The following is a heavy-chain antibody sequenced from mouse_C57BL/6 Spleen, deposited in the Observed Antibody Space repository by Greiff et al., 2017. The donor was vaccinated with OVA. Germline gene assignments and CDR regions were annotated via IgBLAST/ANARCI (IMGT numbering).Heavy chain of an antibody. Sequence: EVQLVESGGGLVKPGGSLKLSCAASGFTFSDYGMHWVRQAPEKGLEWVAYISSGSSTIYYADTVKGRFTISRDNAKNTLFLQMTSLRSEDTAMYYCARCLTGTWAMDYWGQGTSVTVSS. D-gene: IGHD4-1*01. CDR2: ISSGSSTI. CDR1: GFTFSDYG. V-gene: IGHV5-17*01. CDR3: ARCLTGTWAMDY. J-gene: IGHJ4*01.